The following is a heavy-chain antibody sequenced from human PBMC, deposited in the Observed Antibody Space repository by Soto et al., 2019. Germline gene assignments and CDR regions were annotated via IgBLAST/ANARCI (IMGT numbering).Heavy chain of an antibody. J-gene: IGHJ6*02. CDR2: IDPSDSYT. CDR3: ARLAMATRRGYYGMDV. CDR1: GYSFTSYW. Sequence: GESLKISCKGSGYSFTSYWISWVRQMPGKGLEWMGRIDPSDSYTNYSPSFQGHVTISADKSISTAYLQWSGLKASDTAMYYCARLAMATRRGYYGMDVWGQGTTVTVSS. V-gene: IGHV5-10-1*01. D-gene: IGHD5-12*01.